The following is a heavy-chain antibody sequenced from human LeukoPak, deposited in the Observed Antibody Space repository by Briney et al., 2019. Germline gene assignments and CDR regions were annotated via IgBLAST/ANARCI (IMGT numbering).Heavy chain of an antibody. Sequence: GGSLRLSCAASGFTFSDYYMSWIRQAPGKGLEWVSYISSRGSTIYYADSVKGRFTISRDNAKNSLYLQMNSLRAEDTAVYYCAKDVTIFGVVIRQAFDYWGQGTLVTVSS. CDR3: AKDVTIFGVVIRQAFDY. CDR2: ISSRGSTI. CDR1: GFTFSDYY. V-gene: IGHV3-11*01. J-gene: IGHJ4*02. D-gene: IGHD3-3*01.